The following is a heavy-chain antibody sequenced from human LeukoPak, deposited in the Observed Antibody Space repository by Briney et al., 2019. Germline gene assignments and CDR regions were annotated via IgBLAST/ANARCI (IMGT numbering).Heavy chain of an antibody. CDR3: ARLLHYERSVYRPVDC. CDR1: GFTFSSHS. CDR2: VKEDGSEE. Sequence: PGGSLRLSCAASGFTFSSHSMSWVRQAPGKGLEWVANVKEDGSEENYVDSEKGRFTISRDNAVKSLYLQMNGLRAEDTAVYFCARLLHYERSVYRPVDCWGQGTLVAVSS. J-gene: IGHJ4*02. V-gene: IGHV3-7*01. D-gene: IGHD5/OR15-5a*01.